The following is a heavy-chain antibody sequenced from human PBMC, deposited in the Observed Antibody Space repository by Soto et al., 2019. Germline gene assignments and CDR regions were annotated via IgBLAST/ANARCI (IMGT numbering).Heavy chain of an antibody. CDR3: AKHAVINYYSSGYYFGGDFDI. CDR1: GFTFSSYA. D-gene: IGHD3-22*01. V-gene: IGHV3-23*01. Sequence: EVQLLESGGGLVQPGGSLRLSCAASGFTFSSYAMSWVRQAPGKGLEWVSAISGSGGSTYYADSVKGRFTISRDNSKNTLYLQMNSLRAEDTDVYYCAKHAVINYYSSGYYFGGDFDIWCQGTMVTVSS. J-gene: IGHJ3*02. CDR2: ISGSGGST.